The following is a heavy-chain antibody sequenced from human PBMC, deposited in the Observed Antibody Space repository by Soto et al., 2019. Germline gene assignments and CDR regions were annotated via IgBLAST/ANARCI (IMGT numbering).Heavy chain of an antibody. Sequence: QVQLVQSGAEVKKPGASVKVSCKASGYTFTSYGICWVRQAPGQGLEWMGWISSDNGNTNYAQKLQGRVTMTTDTSTSTAYRELRSLRSDDTAVYYCARDRGSYALDYWGQGPLVTVSS. CDR1: GYTFTSYG. CDR2: ISSDNGNT. D-gene: IGHD1-26*01. J-gene: IGHJ4*02. CDR3: ARDRGSYALDY. V-gene: IGHV1-18*01.